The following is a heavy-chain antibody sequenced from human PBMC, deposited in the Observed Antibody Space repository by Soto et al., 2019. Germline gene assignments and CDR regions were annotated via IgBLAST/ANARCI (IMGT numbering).Heavy chain of an antibody. J-gene: IGHJ6*02. CDR2: LYNTRST. Sequence: QVRLQESGPGLVKPSETLSLTCTVSGASISRYYWCWIRQSPGTGLEWIGYLYNTRSTSYNPSLKSRVTMSVDTSKNQYSLQRNCVTAADTAVYSCARDLRGYCGVDRDPLDVWGQGTTVTVSS. CDR3: ARDLRGYCGVDRDPLDV. CDR1: GASISRYY. D-gene: IGHD2-21*02. V-gene: IGHV4-59*01.